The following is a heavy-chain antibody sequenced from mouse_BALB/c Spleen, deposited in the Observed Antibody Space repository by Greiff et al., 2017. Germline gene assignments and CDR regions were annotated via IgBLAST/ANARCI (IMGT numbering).Heavy chain of an antibody. CDR3: ARDRGDGFAY. CDR2: ISYDGSN. Sequence: DVQLQESGPGLVKPSQSLSLTCSVTGYSITSGYYWNWIRQFPGNKLEWIGYISYDGSNNYNPSLKNRISITRDTSKNQFFLKLNSVTTEDTATYYCARDRGDGFAYWGQGTLVTVSA. D-gene: IGHD3-3*01. J-gene: IGHJ3*01. V-gene: IGHV3-6*02. CDR1: GYSITSGYY.